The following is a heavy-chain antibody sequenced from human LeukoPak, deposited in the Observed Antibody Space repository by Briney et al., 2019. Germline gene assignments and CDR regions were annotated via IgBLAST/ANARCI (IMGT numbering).Heavy chain of an antibody. V-gene: IGHV1-69*13. CDR3: ARGTGTAMVNFDY. CDR1: GGTFSSYA. J-gene: IGHJ4*02. D-gene: IGHD5-18*01. Sequence: ASVTVSCKASGGTFSSYAISWVRQAPGQGLEWMGGIIPIFGTANYAQKFQGRVTITADESTSTAYMELSSLRSEDTAVYYCARGTGTAMVNFDYWGQGTLVTVSS. CDR2: IIPIFGTA.